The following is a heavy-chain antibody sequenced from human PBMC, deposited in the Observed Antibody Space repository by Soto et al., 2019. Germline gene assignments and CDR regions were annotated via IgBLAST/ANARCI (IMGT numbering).Heavy chain of an antibody. J-gene: IGHJ4*02. CDR2: ISSDGRII. CDR3: ARDPRSSSYFDY. CDR1: GFTFSNYW. Sequence: EVQLLESGGGLVQPGGSLRLSCAASGFTFSNYWMHWVRQAPGKGLVWVSRISSDGRIINDADSVKDRFTISRDNAKNTLYLQMNSLRAEDTAVYYCARDPRSSSYFDYWGQGTLVTVSS. D-gene: IGHD2-2*01. V-gene: IGHV3-74*01.